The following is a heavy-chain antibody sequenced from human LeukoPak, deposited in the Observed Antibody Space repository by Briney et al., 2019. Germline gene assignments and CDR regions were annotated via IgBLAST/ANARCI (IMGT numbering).Heavy chain of an antibody. CDR2: SGGGGGT. V-gene: IGHV3-23*01. Sequence: GGSLRLSCAASGFTFSSCAMRWVRQAPGKGLEWVSASGGGGGTYYADSVKGRFTISRDNSKNTLYLQMNSLRAEDTAVYYCARAPLGMVRGVTMDVWGKGTTVTVSS. CDR3: ARAPLGMVRGVTMDV. J-gene: IGHJ6*03. CDR1: GFTFSSCA. D-gene: IGHD3-10*01.